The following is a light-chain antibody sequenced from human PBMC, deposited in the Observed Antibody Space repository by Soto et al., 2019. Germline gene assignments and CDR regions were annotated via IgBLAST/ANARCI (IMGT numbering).Light chain of an antibody. CDR1: QSVSSY. CDR2: DAS. Sequence: EIVLTQFPATLSLSPGERATLSCRASQSVSSYLAWYQQKPGQAPRLLIYDASNRATGIPARFSGSGSGTDFTLTISILEPEDVAVYYCQQRSNWPPGYTFGQGTKLEIK. CDR3: QQRSNWPPGYT. J-gene: IGKJ2*01. V-gene: IGKV3-11*01.